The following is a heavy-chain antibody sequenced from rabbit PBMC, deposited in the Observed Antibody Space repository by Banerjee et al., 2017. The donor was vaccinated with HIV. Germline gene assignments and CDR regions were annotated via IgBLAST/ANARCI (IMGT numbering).Heavy chain of an antibody. CDR2: IYAGKGST. V-gene: IGHV1S40*01. D-gene: IGHD6-1*01. J-gene: IGHJ6*01. CDR3: ARDPYVGDNGYNL. CDR1: GFSFSSGYY. Sequence: QSLEESGGDLVKPEGSLTLTCTASGFSFSSGYYMCWVRQAPGKGLEWIGIIYAGKGSTDYASWVNGRFTISSDNAQNTVDLQMNSLTAADTATYFCARDPYVGDNGYNLWGPGTLVTVS.